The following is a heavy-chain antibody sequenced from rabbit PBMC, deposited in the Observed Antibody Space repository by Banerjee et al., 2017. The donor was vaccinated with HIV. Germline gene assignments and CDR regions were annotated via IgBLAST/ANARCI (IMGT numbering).Heavy chain of an antibody. CDR3: ARDGAGGSYFAL. D-gene: IGHD8-1*01. J-gene: IGHJ4*01. Sequence: QSLEESGGGLVKPGASLTLTCKASGFSFNEFSFNSGYDMCWVRQAPGKGLEWIGCINTATGKDVYASWAKGRFTISTTSSTTVTLQMTSLTAADTATYFCARDGAGGSYFALWGPGTLVTVS. CDR1: GFSFNEFSFNSGYD. V-gene: IGHV1S40*01. CDR2: INTATGKD.